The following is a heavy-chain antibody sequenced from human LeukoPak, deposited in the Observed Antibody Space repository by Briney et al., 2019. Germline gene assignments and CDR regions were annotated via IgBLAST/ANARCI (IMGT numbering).Heavy chain of an antibody. J-gene: IGHJ4*02. V-gene: IGHV4-34*01. CDR1: GGSFSGYY. CDR3: ASSSAGYDLTFDY. Sequence: SETLSLTCAVYGGSFSGYYWSWIRQPPGKGLEWIGEINHSGSTNYNPSLKSRDTISVDTSKNQFSLKLSSVTAADTAVYYCASSSAGYDLTFDYWGQGTLVTVSS. CDR2: INHSGST. D-gene: IGHD5-12*01.